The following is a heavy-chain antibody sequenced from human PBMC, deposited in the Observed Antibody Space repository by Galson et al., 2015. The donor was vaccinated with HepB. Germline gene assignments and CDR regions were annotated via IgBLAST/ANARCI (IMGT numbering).Heavy chain of an antibody. CDR1: GFTVSSNY. CDR2: IYSGDST. J-gene: IGHJ6*02. Sequence: SLRLSCAASGFTVSSNYMSWVRQAPGKGLEWVSVIYSGDSTYYADSVKGRFTISRDNSKNTLYLQMNSLRAEDTAVYYCARDNISVSGSYKRNYYYSGLDVWGQGTTVTVSS. V-gene: IGHV3-66*02. D-gene: IGHD3-10*01. CDR3: ARDNISVSGSYKRNYYYSGLDV.